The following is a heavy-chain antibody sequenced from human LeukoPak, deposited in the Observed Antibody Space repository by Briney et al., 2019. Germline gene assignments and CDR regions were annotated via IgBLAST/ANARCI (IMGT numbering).Heavy chain of an antibody. V-gene: IGHV3-23*01. D-gene: IGHD3-10*01. CDR3: ARTSWFGVDY. CDR2: ISGGGCTT. J-gene: IGHJ4*02. Sequence: GGSLRLSCAASGFTFSSYTMSWVRQAPGKGLEWVSCISGGGCTTYYADSVKGRFTISRDNSKNTVYLQINSLRAEDTAIYYCARTSWFGVDYWGQGTLVTVSS. CDR1: GFTFSSYT.